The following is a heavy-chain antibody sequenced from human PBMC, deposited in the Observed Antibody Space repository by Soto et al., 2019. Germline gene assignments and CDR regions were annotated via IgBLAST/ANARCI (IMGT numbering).Heavy chain of an antibody. CDR1: GITVSSNN. Sequence: EVQLVETGGGLIQPGGSLRLSCEAPGITVSSNNMSWFAKAPGRGRGGVSVIYRGGSTYYADSVKGRFTISRDNSKNTLYLQMNSLRAEDTAVYYCARVREFEGFGGMTYFDYWGLGTLVTVSS. J-gene: IGHJ4*02. V-gene: IGHV3-53*02. CDR2: IYRGGST. D-gene: IGHD3-16*01. CDR3: ARVREFEGFGGMTYFDY.